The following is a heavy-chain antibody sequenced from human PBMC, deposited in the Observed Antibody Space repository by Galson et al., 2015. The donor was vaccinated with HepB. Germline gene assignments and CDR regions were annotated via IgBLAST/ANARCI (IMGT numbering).Heavy chain of an antibody. V-gene: IGHV3-64D*06. CDR3: VKDGLERRYGYYYYGMDV. CDR2: ISSNGGGT. D-gene: IGHD1-1*01. Sequence: LRLSCAASGFTFSSYAMHWVRQAPGKGLEYVSAISSNGGGTYYADSVKGRFTISRDNSKNTLYLQMSSLRAEDTAVYYCVKDGLERRYGYYYYGMDVWGQGTTVTVSS. CDR1: GFTFSSYA. J-gene: IGHJ6*02.